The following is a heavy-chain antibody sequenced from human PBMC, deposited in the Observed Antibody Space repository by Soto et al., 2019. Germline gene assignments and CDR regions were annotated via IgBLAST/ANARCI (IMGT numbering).Heavy chain of an antibody. D-gene: IGHD2-2*01. Sequence: ASVKVSCKASGYTFTSYGISWVRQAPGQGLEWMGWISAYNGNTNYAQKIQGRVTLTTDTSTSTAYMELRSLRSDDTAVYYCAREYCSSTSCSRYYFDYWGQGTLVTVSS. CDR3: AREYCSSTSCSRYYFDY. V-gene: IGHV1-18*01. CDR1: GYTFTSYG. CDR2: ISAYNGNT. J-gene: IGHJ4*02.